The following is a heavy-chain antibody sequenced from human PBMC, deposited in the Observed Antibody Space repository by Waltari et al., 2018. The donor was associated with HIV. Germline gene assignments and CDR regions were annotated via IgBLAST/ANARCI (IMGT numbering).Heavy chain of an antibody. Sequence: QVQLQQWGAGLLKPSETLSLTCAVYGGSFSGYYWSWIRQPPGKGLEWIGEINHSGSTNYNPSLKSRVTISVDTSKNQFSLKLSSVTAADTAVYYCARPYCSGGSCYARINDAFDIWGQGTMVTVSS. CDR2: INHSGST. D-gene: IGHD2-15*01. CDR3: ARPYCSGGSCYARINDAFDI. J-gene: IGHJ3*02. V-gene: IGHV4-34*01. CDR1: GGSFSGYY.